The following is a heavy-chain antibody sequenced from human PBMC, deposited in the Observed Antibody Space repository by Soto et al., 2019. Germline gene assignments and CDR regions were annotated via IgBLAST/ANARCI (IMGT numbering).Heavy chain of an antibody. CDR1: GGSVSSYY. D-gene: IGHD3-10*01. CDR3: VRHGGITMVRGVLAAFDI. V-gene: IGHV4-59*08. CDR2: IFYSGST. Sequence: QVQLQESGPGLVKASETLSLTCTVSGGSVSSYYWSWIRQPPGKGLEWIGYIFYSGSTSYNPTLKSRVTISVETSKNQFSLKLSSVTAADTAVYYCVRHGGITMVRGVLAAFDIWGQWTMFSVSS. J-gene: IGHJ3*02.